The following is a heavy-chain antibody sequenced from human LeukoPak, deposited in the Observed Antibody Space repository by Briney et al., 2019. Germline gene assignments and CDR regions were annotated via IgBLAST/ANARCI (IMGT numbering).Heavy chain of an antibody. CDR3: AKDLPTPC. V-gene: IGHV3-48*03. J-gene: IGHJ4*01. CDR2: ISSSGGTI. CDR1: GFTFSSYE. Sequence: GGSLRLSCAASGFTFSSYEMNWVRQPPGKGLEWVSYISSSGGTIYYPAPVKRRFTISSVNAKNFPYLQINSLSADDTAVYYCAKDLPTPCWGHGILVSVSS. D-gene: IGHD4-17*01.